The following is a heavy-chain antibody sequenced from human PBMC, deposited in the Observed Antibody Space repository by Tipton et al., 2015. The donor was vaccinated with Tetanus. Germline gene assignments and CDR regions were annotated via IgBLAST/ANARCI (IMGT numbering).Heavy chain of an antibody. J-gene: IGHJ4*02. CDR2: ITGGGST. D-gene: IGHD1-1*01. Sequence: SLRLSYAASGFTFSNYAMSWVRQAPGKGLEWVSSITGGGSTYYADFVKGRFTVSRDNSKNTVFLEMSSLGVEDTATYFCAKREESLSQKLFWGQGILVTVSS. V-gene: IGHV3-23*01. CDR3: AKREESLSQKLF. CDR1: GFTFSNYA.